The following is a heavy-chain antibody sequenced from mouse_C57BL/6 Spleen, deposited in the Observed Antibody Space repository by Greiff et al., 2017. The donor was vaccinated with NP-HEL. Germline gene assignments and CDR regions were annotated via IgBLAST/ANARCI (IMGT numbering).Heavy chain of an antibody. D-gene: IGHD1-1*01. V-gene: IGHV1-7*01. CDR1: GYTFTSYW. J-gene: IGHJ1*03. Sequence: VQLQQSGAELAKPGASVKLSCKASGYTFTSYWMHWVKQRPGQGLEWIGYINPSSGYTKYNQKFKDKATLTADISSSTAYMQLSSLTYEDSAVYYCARSGLTVVADWYFDVWGTGTTVTVSS. CDR3: ARSGLTVVADWYFDV. CDR2: INPSSGYT.